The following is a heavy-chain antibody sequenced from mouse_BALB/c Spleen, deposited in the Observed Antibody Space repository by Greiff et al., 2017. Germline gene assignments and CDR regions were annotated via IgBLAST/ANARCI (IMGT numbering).Heavy chain of an antibody. CDR3: ARLEGLRRGYAMDY. Sequence: EVHLVESGGDLVKPGGSLKLSCAASGFTFSSYGMSWVRQTPDKRLEWVATISSGGSYTYYPDSVKGRFTISRDNAKNTLYLQMSSLKSEDTAMYYCARLEGLRRGYAMDYWGQGTSVTVSS. CDR2: ISSGGSYT. J-gene: IGHJ4*01. CDR1: GFTFSSYG. D-gene: IGHD2-4*01. V-gene: IGHV5-6*01.